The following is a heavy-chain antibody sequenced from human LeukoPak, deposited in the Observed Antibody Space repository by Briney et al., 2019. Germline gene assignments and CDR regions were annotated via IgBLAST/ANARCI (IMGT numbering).Heavy chain of an antibody. CDR1: GGSISSSRYY. CDR2: IYYSGST. D-gene: IGHD3-22*01. V-gene: IGHV4-39*01. J-gene: IGHJ4*02. Sequence: SETLSLPRPVSGGSISSSRYYWGGIRPPPRKGLGGVGSIYYSGSTYYNPSLKSRVTISVDTSKNQFSLKLSSVTAADTAVYYCARRGYYDSRGYFDYWGQGTLVTVSS. CDR3: ARRGYYDSRGYFDY.